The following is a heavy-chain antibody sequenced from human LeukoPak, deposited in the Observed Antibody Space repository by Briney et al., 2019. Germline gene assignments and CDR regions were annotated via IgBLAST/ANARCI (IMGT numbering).Heavy chain of an antibody. CDR2: ISGSGGIT. CDR1: GFTFSNYA. CDR3: ARLAYNSGYRRDDY. D-gene: IGHD3-22*01. J-gene: IGHJ4*02. Sequence: GGSLRLSCAASGFTFSNYAMSWVRQAPGKGLEWVSVISGSGGITYYEDSVKGRFTISRDKSMNTLYLQMDSLRAEDTAVYHCARLAYNSGYRRDDYWGQGALVTVSS. V-gene: IGHV3-23*01.